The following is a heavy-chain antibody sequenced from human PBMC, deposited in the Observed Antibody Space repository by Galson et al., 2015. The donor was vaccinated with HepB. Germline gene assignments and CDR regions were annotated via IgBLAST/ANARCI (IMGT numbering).Heavy chain of an antibody. V-gene: IGHV4-59*11. J-gene: IGHJ4*02. CDR1: GGSTSSHY. Sequence: SETLSLTCTVSGGSTSSHYWSWIRQPPGKGLEWIGHIYYTGTTTYNPSLKSRVTISVDTSKNQFSLKLSSVTAADTAVYYCAREGTDGKPGVDYWGQGTLVTVSS. D-gene: IGHD3-10*01. CDR2: IYYTGTT. CDR3: AREGTDGKPGVDY.